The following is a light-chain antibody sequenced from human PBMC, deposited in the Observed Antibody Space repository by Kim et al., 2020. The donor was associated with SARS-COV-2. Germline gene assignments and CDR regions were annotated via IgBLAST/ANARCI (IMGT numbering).Light chain of an antibody. CDR3: AAWDDSLNGVV. Sequence: QPVLTQPPSASGTPGQRVTISCSGSSSNIGSNTVNWYQQLPGTAPKLLIYSNNQRPSGVPGRFSGSKSGTSASLAISGLQSVDEADYYCAAWDDSLNGVVFGGGTQLTVL. CDR2: SNN. J-gene: IGLJ2*01. V-gene: IGLV1-44*01. CDR1: SSNIGSNT.